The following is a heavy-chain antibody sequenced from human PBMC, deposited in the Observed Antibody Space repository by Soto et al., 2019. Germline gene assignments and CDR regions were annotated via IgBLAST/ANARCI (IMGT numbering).Heavy chain of an antibody. V-gene: IGHV3-23*01. CDR2: IRGSGDIT. J-gene: IGHJ2*01. CDR3: ARIGPNWYFDV. CDR1: GFTFSRYV. Sequence: EVQLLESGGGLVQPGGSLRLSCAASGFTFSRYVMSWVRQAPGKGLEWVSDIRGSGDITNYADAVEGRFPISRDNSKNTLYLQMNGLTAEDTAVYYCARIGPNWYFDVWGRGTLVTVSA.